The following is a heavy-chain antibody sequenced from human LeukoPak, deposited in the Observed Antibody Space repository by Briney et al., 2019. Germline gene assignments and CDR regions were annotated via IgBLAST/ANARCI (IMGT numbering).Heavy chain of an antibody. Sequence: ASVKVSCKASGYTFTSYDINWVRQATGQGLEWMGWMNPNSGNTGYAQKFQGRVTMTRNTSISTACLQWSSLKASDTAMYYCARLRDGNYYYGMDVWGQGTTVTVSS. D-gene: IGHD5-24*01. CDR2: MNPNSGNT. V-gene: IGHV1-8*01. CDR1: GYTFTSYD. CDR3: ARLRDGNYYYGMDV. J-gene: IGHJ6*02.